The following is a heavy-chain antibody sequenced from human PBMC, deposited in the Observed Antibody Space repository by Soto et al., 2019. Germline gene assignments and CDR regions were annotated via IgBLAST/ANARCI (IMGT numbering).Heavy chain of an antibody. CDR1: GFTFSSYA. D-gene: IGHD3-3*01. CDR3: AKDESLNYDFWSGYYSYGMDV. Sequence: GGSLRLSCAASGFTFSSYAMHWVRQAPGKGLEWVSLISWDGGSTYYADSVKGRFTISRDNSKNSLYLQMNSLRAEDTALYYCAKDESLNYDFWSGYYSYGMDVWGQGTTVTVSS. J-gene: IGHJ6*02. CDR2: ISWDGGST. V-gene: IGHV3-43D*03.